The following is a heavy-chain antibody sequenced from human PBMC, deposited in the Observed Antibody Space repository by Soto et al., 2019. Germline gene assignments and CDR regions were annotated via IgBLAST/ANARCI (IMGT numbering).Heavy chain of an antibody. CDR2: IYYSGST. CDR3: ASLYSNYVLDY. J-gene: IGHJ4*02. CDR1: GGSISSSSYY. V-gene: IGHV4-39*01. D-gene: IGHD4-4*01. Sequence: SETLSLTCTVSGGSISSSSYYWGWIRQPPGKGLEWIGSIYYSGSTYYNPSLKSRVTISVDTSKNQFSLKLSSVTAADTAVYYCASLYSNYVLDYWGQGTLVTVSS.